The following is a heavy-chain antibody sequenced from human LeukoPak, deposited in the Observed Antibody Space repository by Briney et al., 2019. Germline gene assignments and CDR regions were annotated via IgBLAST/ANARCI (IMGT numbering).Heavy chain of an antibody. CDR2: ICYSGST. CDR3: AGQQKDYGDSYDAFDI. CDR1: GGSISSYY. D-gene: IGHD4-17*01. Sequence: SETLSLTCTVSGGSISSYYWSWIRQPPGKGLEWIGYICYSGSTNYNPSLKSRVTISVDTSKNQFSLKLSSVTAADTAVYYYAGQQKDYGDSYDAFDIWGQGTMVTVSS. J-gene: IGHJ3*02. V-gene: IGHV4-59*08.